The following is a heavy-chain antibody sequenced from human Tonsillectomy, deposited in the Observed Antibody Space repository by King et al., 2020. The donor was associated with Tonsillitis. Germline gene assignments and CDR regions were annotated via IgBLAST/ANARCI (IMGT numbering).Heavy chain of an antibody. Sequence: QLVQSGGGLVKPGGSLRLSCAASGFTFSNGWMSWVRQAPGKGLEWGGRIKSKTDGGTTDYAAPVKGRFTISRDDSKNTLYLQMNSLKTEDTAVYYCTTVSRAALSYWGQGTLVTVSS. J-gene: IGHJ4*02. CDR1: GFTFSNGW. V-gene: IGHV3-15*01. D-gene: IGHD6-6*01. CDR2: IKSKTDGGTT. CDR3: TTVSRAALSY.